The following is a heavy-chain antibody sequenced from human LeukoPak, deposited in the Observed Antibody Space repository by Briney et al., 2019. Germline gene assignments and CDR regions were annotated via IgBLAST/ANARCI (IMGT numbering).Heavy chain of an antibody. CDR3: ARESGGLIYSSSPALGY. D-gene: IGHD6-6*01. J-gene: IGHJ4*02. V-gene: IGHV3-30*02. CDR2: IRYDGSNK. Sequence: GGSLRLSCAASGFTFSSYGMHWVRQAPGKGLEWVAFIRYDGSNKYYADSVKGRFTISRDNAKNTLYLQMNSLRAEDTAVYYCARESGGLIYSSSPALGYWGQGTLVTVSS. CDR1: GFTFSSYG.